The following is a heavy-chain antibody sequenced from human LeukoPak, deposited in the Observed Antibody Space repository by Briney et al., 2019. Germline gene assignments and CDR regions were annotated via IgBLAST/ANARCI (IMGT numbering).Heavy chain of an antibody. V-gene: IGHV1-18*01. D-gene: IGHD2-15*01. CDR2: ISAYNGNT. CDR1: GYTFTSYG. CDR3: ARGYCSGGSCYSDY. J-gene: IGHJ4*02. Sequence: ASVKVSCKSSGYTFTSYGISWVRQAPGQGLEWMGWISAYNGNTNYAQKLQGRVTMTTDTATSTAYMELRSLRSDDTAVYYCARGYCSGGSCYSDYWGRGTLVTVSS.